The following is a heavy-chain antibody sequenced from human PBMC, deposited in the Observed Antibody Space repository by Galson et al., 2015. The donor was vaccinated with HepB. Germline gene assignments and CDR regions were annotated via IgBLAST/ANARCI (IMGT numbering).Heavy chain of an antibody. D-gene: IGHD2-2*01. J-gene: IGHJ4*02. CDR2: ISSRSSYT. V-gene: IGHV3-11*05. Sequence: SLRLSCAASGFTFSDYYMNWIRQAPGKGLEWVSYISSRSSYTNYADSVKGRFTISRDNAKNSLYLEMNSLRAEDTAVYYCARGGKIGYCSSTSCSPIGYWGQGTLVTVSS. CDR3: ARGGKIGYCSSTSCSPIGY. CDR1: GFTFSDYY.